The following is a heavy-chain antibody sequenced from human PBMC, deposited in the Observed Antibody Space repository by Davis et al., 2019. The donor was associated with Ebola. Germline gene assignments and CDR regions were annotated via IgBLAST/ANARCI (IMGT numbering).Heavy chain of an antibody. D-gene: IGHD3-22*01. CDR1: GGSISSYY. CDR3: ARGYYYDSSGYPY. V-gene: IGHV4-59*12. Sequence: GSLRLSCTVSGGSISSYYWSWIRQPPGKGLEWIGYIYYSGSTNYNPSLKSRVTISVDTSKNQFSLKLSSVTAADTAVYYCARGYYYDSSGYPYWGQGTLVTVSS. J-gene: IGHJ4*02. CDR2: IYYSGST.